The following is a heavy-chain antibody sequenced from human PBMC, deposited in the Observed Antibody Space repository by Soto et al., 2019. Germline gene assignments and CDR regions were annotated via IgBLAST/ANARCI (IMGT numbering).Heavy chain of an antibody. CDR1: GGSFSGYY. J-gene: IGHJ4*02. CDR3: ARDKITGLFDY. CDR2: INHSGST. V-gene: IGHV4-34*01. Sequence: QVQLQQWGAGLLKPSETLSLTCAVYGGSFSGYYWTWIRQPPGTGLEWIGEINHSGSTNYNPARKRRVTISVDTSKNQFSLKLTSVTAADTAVYYCARDKITGLFDYWGQGTLVTVSS. D-gene: IGHD2-8*02.